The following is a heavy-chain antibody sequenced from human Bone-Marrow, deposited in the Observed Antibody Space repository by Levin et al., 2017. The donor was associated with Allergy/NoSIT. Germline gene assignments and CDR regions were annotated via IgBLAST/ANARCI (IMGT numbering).Heavy chain of an antibody. J-gene: IGHJ3*02. D-gene: IGHD3-22*01. V-gene: IGHV4-59*02. CDR1: GGFVNNYY. Sequence: GSLRLSCTVSGGFVNNYYWSWLRQPPGKPLQWIGYIYYNGDTKYNPSLESRVTISVDTSNNQFSLKLNSVTAADTAVYFCARDVYDSSDYYQGTFDIWGHGTRVIVSS. CDR2: IYYNGDT. CDR3: ARDVYDSSDYYQGTFDI.